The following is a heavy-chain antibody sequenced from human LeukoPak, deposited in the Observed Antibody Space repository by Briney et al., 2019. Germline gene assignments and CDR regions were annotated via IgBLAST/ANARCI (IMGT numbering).Heavy chain of an antibody. CDR3: ARGPGSSGGAYVGDY. D-gene: IGHD3-22*01. Sequence: GGSLRLSCGASGFTFSYHWMHWVRQVPGKGVVWVSRIDGGGSSTSYADSVKGRFSISRDNAKSTLYLQMSSLRAEDTAVYYCARGPGSSGGAYVGDYWGPGTLVTVSS. J-gene: IGHJ4*01. CDR2: IDGGGSST. CDR1: GFTFSYHW. V-gene: IGHV3-74*01.